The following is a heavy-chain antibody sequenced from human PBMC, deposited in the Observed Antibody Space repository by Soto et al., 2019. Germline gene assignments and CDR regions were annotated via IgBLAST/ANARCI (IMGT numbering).Heavy chain of an antibody. Sequence: ASVKVSCKASGYTFTSYGISWVRQATGQGPEWMGWMNPNSGNTGYAQKFRGRVTMTRDTSINTAYMELSNLRSDDTAVYYCARGLPCDSCYNYWGQGTPVTVSS. CDR1: GYTFTSYG. V-gene: IGHV1-8*02. D-gene: IGHD2-2*02. J-gene: IGHJ4*02. CDR3: ARGLPCDSCYNY. CDR2: MNPNSGNT.